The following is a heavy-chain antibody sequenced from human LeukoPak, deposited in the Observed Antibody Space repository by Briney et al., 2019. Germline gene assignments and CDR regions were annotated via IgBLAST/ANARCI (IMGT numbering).Heavy chain of an antibody. D-gene: IGHD1-26*01. CDR1: GYTFIRYG. CDR2: ISPYNGNT. Sequence: ASVKVSCKASGYTFIRYGISWVRQAPGQGLEWMGWISPYNGNTKYLQKLQGRVTMTRDMSTSTDYVELSSLRSEDTAIYYCARDDSVGDNAWWFDPWGQGTLVTVSS. CDR3: ARDDSVGDNAWWFDP. J-gene: IGHJ5*02. V-gene: IGHV1-18*01.